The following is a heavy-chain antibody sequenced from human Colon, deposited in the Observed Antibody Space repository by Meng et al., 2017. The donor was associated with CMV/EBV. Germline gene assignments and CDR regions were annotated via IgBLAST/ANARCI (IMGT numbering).Heavy chain of an antibody. CDR1: GFSVSTNY. Sequence: GGSLRLSCAASGFSVSTNYISWVRQGPGKGLEWLSVIYDTGRKYYADSAKGRFTISRDNAKSSLYLQMNSLRAEDTAVYYCVRNDAAVPASYWGQGTLVTVSS. J-gene: IGHJ4*02. V-gene: IGHV3-66*01. CDR3: VRNDAAVPASY. CDR2: IYDTGRK. D-gene: IGHD1-1*01.